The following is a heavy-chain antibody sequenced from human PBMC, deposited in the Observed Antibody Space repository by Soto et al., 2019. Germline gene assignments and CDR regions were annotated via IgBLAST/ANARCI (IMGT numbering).Heavy chain of an antibody. CDR1: GFTSSDYY. Sequence: GGSLRLSCAASGFTSSDYYMSWIRQAPGKGLEYFSYISSSGNTIYNADSVRGRFTISRDNAKNSLYLQMNSLRAEDTAVYYCARDRSSSWYGRGYHYYGMDVWGQGTTVTVSS. V-gene: IGHV3-11*01. J-gene: IGHJ6*02. CDR3: ARDRSSSWYGRGYHYYGMDV. CDR2: ISSSGNTI. D-gene: IGHD6-13*01.